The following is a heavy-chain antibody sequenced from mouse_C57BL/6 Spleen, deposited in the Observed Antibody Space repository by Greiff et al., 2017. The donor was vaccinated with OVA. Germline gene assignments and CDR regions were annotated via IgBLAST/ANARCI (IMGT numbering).Heavy chain of an antibody. D-gene: IGHD1-1*01. CDR2: ISSGGSYT. CDR3: ASLITTVVVPFAY. V-gene: IGHV5-6*01. Sequence: DVHLVESGGDLVKPGGSLKLSCAASGFTFSSYGMSWVRQTPDKRLEWVATISSGGSYTYYPDSVKGRFTISRDNAKNTLYLQMSSLKSEDTAMYYCASLITTVVVPFAYWGQGTLVTVSA. CDR1: GFTFSSYG. J-gene: IGHJ3*01.